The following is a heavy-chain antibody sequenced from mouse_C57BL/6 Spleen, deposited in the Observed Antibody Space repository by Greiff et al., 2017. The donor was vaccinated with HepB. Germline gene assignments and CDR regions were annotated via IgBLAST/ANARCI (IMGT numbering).Heavy chain of an antibody. J-gene: IGHJ2*01. Sequence: VQLQQPGAELVKPGASVKLSCKASGYTFTSYWMHWVKQRPGQGLEWIGMIHPNSGSTNYNEKFKSKATLTVDKSSSTAYMQLSSLTSEDSAVYYCARSPITTVVFDYWGQCTTLTVSS. D-gene: IGHD1-1*02. CDR1: GYTFTSYW. V-gene: IGHV1-64*01. CDR3: ARSPITTVVFDY. CDR2: IHPNSGST.